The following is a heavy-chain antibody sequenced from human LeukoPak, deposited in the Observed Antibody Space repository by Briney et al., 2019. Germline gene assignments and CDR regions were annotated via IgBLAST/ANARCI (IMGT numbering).Heavy chain of an antibody. V-gene: IGHV3-23*01. CDR3: AKSPERWLQKPPYYFDY. CDR1: GFTFSSYA. D-gene: IGHD5-24*01. CDR2: ISGSGGST. J-gene: IGHJ4*02. Sequence: QPGGSLRLSCAASGFTFSSYAMSWVRQAPGKGLEWVSAISGSGGSTYYADSVKGRFTISRDNSKNTLYLQMNSLRAEDTAVYYCAKSPERWLQKPPYYFDYWGQGTLVTVSS.